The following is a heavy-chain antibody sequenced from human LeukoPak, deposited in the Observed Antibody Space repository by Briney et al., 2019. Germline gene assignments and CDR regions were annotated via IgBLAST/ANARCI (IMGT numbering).Heavy chain of an antibody. J-gene: IGHJ3*02. CDR1: GVSISSYY. V-gene: IGHV4-59*08. Sequence: SETLSLTCTVSGVSISSYYWSWIRQPPGKGLEWIGYIYYSGSTNYNPSLKSRVTISVDTSKSQFSLKLSSVTAADTAVYYCASLRDIVVVPAAIRGAFDIWGQGTMVSVSS. CDR2: IYYSGST. D-gene: IGHD2-2*01. CDR3: ASLRDIVVVPAAIRGAFDI.